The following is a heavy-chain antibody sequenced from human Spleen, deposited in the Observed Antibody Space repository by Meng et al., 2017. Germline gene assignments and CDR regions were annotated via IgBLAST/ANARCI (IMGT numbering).Heavy chain of an antibody. CDR1: GFTFSSYE. D-gene: IGHD6-6*01. CDR2: ISSSGSTI. V-gene: IGHV3-48*03. Sequence: GESLKISCAASGFTFSSYEMNWVRQAPGKGLEWVSYISSSGSTIYYADSVKGRFTISRDNAKNSLYLQMNSLRAEDTAVYYCARDSLGRLYSSSSFNWLQSTWVHYYYYGMDVRGQGTTVTVSS. J-gene: IGHJ6*02. CDR3: ARDSLGRLYSSSSFNWLQSTWVHYYYYGMDV.